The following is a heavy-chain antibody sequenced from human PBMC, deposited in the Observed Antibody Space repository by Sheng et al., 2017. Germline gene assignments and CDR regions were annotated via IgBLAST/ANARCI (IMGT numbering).Heavy chain of an antibody. J-gene: IGHJ6*03. V-gene: IGHV3-23*04. Sequence: EVQLVESGGGLVQPGGTLRLSCAASGFTFSSYGMSWVRQAPGKGLEWVSAISGSGGSTYYADSVKGRFTISRDNSKNTLYLQMNSLRAEDTAVYYCAKDQQLVRWRDYYYYMDVWGKGTTVTVSS. CDR3: AKDQQLVRWRDYYYYMDV. CDR2: ISGSGGST. D-gene: IGHD6-13*01. CDR1: GFTFSSYG.